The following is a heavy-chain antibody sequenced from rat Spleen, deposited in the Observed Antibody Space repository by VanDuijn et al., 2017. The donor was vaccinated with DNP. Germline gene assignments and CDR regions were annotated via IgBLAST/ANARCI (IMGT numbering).Heavy chain of an antibody. J-gene: IGHJ3*01. Sequence: QVQLEESGPGLLQPSQTLSLTCTVSGFSLTKYGISWVRQPPGKGLEWIAAISSGGSSYFNSALKSRLSVSRDTSKSQVFLKMNSLQTADTATYFCTRSQGYYFDGSYYPFAYWGQGTLVTVSS. CDR2: ISSGGSS. CDR3: TRSQGYYFDGSYYPFAY. D-gene: IGHD1-12*02. CDR1: GFSLTKYG. V-gene: IGHV2S8*01.